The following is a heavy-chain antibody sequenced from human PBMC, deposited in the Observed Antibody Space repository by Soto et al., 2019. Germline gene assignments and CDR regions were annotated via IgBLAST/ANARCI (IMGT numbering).Heavy chain of an antibody. CDR1: GGSISSSSYY. CDR2: IYYSGST. Sequence: PSETLSLTCTVSGGSISSSSYYWGWIRQPPGKGLEWIGSIYYSGSTYYNPSLKSRVTISVDTSKNQFSLKLNSVTAADTAVYYCARKVTAGESSGYPNWFDPWGQGTLVTVSS. CDR3: ARKVTAGESSGYPNWFDP. V-gene: IGHV4-39*01. J-gene: IGHJ5*02. D-gene: IGHD3-22*01.